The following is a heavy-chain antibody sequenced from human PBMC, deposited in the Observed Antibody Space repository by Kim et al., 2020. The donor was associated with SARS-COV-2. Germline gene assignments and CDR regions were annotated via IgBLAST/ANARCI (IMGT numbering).Heavy chain of an antibody. D-gene: IGHD6-13*01. J-gene: IGHJ5*02. CDR2: INHSGST. Sequence: SETLSLTCAVYGGSFSGYYWSWIRQPPGKGLEWIGEINHSGSTNYNPSLKSRVTISVDTSKNQFSLKLSSVTAADTAVYYCARGQQLVGRWFDPWGQGTLVTVSS. V-gene: IGHV4-34*01. CDR3: ARGQQLVGRWFDP. CDR1: GGSFSGYY.